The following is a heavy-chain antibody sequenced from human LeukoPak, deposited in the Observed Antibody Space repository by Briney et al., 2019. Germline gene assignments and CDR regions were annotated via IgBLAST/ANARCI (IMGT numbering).Heavy chain of an antibody. J-gene: IGHJ6*03. CDR2: ISWNSGSI. CDR3: AKDYAGNFYYYYYMDV. Sequence: GGSLRLSCAASGFTFDDYAMHWVRQAPGKGLEWVSGISWNSGSIDYADSVKGRFTISRDNAKNSLYLQMNSLRAEDTAVYYCAKDYAGNFYYYYYMDVWGKGTTVTISS. D-gene: IGHD1-1*01. V-gene: IGHV3-9*01. CDR1: GFTFDDYA.